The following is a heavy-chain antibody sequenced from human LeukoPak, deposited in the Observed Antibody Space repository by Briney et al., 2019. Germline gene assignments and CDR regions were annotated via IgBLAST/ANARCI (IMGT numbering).Heavy chain of an antibody. CDR1: GGSISYDY. D-gene: IGHD2-21*02. V-gene: IGHV4-59*08. J-gene: IGHJ4*02. Sequence: SETLSLTSTVSGGSISYDYWSWIRQSPGKRLEWIGYIHYSGATNYSPSLKSRVTISVDTSKNQFSLKLSSVTAADTALYYCATLRGASTAVFDSWGQGALVTVSS. CDR2: IHYSGAT. CDR3: ATLRGASTAVFDS.